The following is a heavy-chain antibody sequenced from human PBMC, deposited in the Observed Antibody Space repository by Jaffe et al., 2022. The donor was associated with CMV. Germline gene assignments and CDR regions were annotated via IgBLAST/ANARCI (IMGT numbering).Heavy chain of an antibody. Sequence: QVQLVQSGAEVKKPGASVKVSCKASGYTFTGYYMHWVRQAPGQGLEWMGWINPNSGGTNYAQKFQGRVTMTRDTSISTAYMELSRLRSDDTAVYYCARTPRVDSSDGSWFYWGQGTLVTVSS. D-gene: IGHD3-22*01. CDR1: GYTFTGYY. CDR3: ARTPRVDSSDGSWFY. CDR2: INPNSGGT. V-gene: IGHV1-2*02. J-gene: IGHJ4*02.